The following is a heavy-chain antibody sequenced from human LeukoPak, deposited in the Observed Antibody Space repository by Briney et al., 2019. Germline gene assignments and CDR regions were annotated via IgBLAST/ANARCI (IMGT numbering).Heavy chain of an antibody. V-gene: IGHV5-51*01. J-gene: IGHJ3*01. CDR3: ASRVGVAGTFDAFDL. D-gene: IGHD2-21*02. Sequence: GESLKISCATSGYNFPRHWIGWVRQMPGKGLEYVGVIFPDDSDTRYSPSSEGHVTISADTSINTAYLQWRSLQASDTAMYFCASRVGVAGTFDAFDLWGQGTMVTVSS. CDR2: IFPDDSDT. CDR1: GYNFPRHW.